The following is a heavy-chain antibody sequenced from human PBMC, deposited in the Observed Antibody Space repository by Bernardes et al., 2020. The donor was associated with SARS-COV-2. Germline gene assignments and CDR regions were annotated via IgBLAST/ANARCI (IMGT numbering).Heavy chain of an antibody. CDR3: VRGPSDGHGRFEY. J-gene: IGHJ4*02. Sequence: GGSLRLSCAASGFTFSSYWMHWVRQAPGKGLMWVSRINGDGSRTTCADSVKGRFTISRDNTKNTLYLQMNSLRAEDTAVYYCVRGPSDGHGRFEYWGQGTLGTVSS. CDR1: GFTFSSYW. V-gene: IGHV3-74*01. CDR2: INGDGSRT.